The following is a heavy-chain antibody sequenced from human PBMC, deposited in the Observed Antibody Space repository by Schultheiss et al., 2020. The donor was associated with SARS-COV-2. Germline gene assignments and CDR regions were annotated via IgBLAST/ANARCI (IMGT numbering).Heavy chain of an antibody. J-gene: IGHJ4*02. D-gene: IGHD3-22*01. CDR1: GFAFSSYE. Sequence: GGSLRLSCAASGFAFSSYEMNWIRQASGKGLEWVSYVSSSGNTIYYAESVKGRSTMSRDNAKNSVVLEVDNLRVEDTGIYYCVREFRRTWLDYWGQGTLVTVSS. CDR2: VSSSGNTI. V-gene: IGHV3-48*03. CDR3: VREFRRTWLDY.